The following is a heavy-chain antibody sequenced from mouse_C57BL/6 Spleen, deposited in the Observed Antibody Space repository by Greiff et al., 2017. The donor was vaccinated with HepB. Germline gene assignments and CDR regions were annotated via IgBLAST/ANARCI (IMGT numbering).Heavy chain of an antibody. D-gene: IGHD3-2*02. J-gene: IGHJ3*01. Sequence: QVKLQQPGAELVRPGSSVKLSCKASGYTFTSYWMDWVKQRPGQGLEWIGNIYPSDSETHYNQKFKDKATLTVDKSSSTAYMQLSSLTSEDSAVYYCARRSSGYPFAYWGQGTLVTVSA. CDR2: IYPSDSET. CDR1: GYTFTSYW. CDR3: ARRSSGYPFAY. V-gene: IGHV1-61*01.